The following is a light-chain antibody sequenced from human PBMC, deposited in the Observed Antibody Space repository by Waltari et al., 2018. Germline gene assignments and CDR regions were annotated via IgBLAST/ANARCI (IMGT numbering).Light chain of an antibody. V-gene: IGKV3-11*01. CDR3: QQRRTWPLT. CDR1: QSVSYY. Sequence: EIVLTQSPATLSLSPGERATLSCRASQSVSYYLAWYQQRPGQAPRLLIYDASSRATGIPARFSGSGSETDFTLTISSLEPEDFAVYYCQQRRTWPLTFGGGTK. J-gene: IGKJ4*01. CDR2: DAS.